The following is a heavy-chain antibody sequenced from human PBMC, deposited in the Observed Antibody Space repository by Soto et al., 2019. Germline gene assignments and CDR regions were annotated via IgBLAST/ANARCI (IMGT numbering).Heavy chain of an antibody. J-gene: IGHJ3*01. V-gene: IGHV3-7*04. D-gene: IGHD3-22*01. CDR3: ARGDYHDVSGPFSDAIDV. CDR1: GFTLSNYW. Sequence: GGSLRLSCAASGFTLSNYWMSWVRQAPGRGLEWVANIKQDGSEKWYVDSVKGRFTISRDNAKKSLFLQMNSLRVEDTAVYYCARGDYHDVSGPFSDAIDVWGQGTMVTVSS. CDR2: IKQDGSEK.